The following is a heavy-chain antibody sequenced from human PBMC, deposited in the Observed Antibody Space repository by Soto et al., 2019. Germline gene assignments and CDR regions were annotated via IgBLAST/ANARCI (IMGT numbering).Heavy chain of an antibody. J-gene: IGHJ4*02. V-gene: IGHV3-48*01. CDR2: ISSSSSTI. CDR1: GFTFSSYS. D-gene: IGHD2-15*01. Sequence: EVQLVESGGGLVQPGGSLRLSCAASGFTFSSYSMNWVRQAPGKGLEWVSYISSSSSTIYYADSVKGRFTISRDNAKNSLYLQMNSLRAEDTAVYYCVRAPDCSGGSCYSDGGLDYWGQGTLVTVSS. CDR3: VRAPDCSGGSCYSDGGLDY.